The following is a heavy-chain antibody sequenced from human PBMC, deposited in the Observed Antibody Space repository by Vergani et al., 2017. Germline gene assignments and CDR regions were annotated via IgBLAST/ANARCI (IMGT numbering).Heavy chain of an antibody. Sequence: EVQLVESGGGLVQPGGSLRLSCAASGFSFSTFWMHWVRQAPGKGVVWVSRINSDGSSAIYADSVKGRFTISRDNAKNTLYLKMNSLRAEDTAVYYCARVEPEWFWGQGTLVTVSS. CDR2: INSDGSSA. J-gene: IGHJ4*02. CDR3: ARVEPEWF. V-gene: IGHV3-74*01. CDR1: GFSFSTFW. D-gene: IGHD3-3*01.